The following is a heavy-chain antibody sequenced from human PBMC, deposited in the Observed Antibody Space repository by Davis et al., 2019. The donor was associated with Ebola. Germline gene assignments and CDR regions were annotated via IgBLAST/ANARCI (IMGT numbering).Heavy chain of an antibody. CDR2: INPNSGGT. D-gene: IGHD6-6*01. J-gene: IGHJ4*02. Sequence: VSVKVSCKGSGYSFTSYWIGWVRQAPAQGLEWMGWINPNSGGTNYAQKFQGWVTMTRDTSISTAYMELSRLRSDDTAVYYCARGGGVEYSSPSIIYYWGQGTLVTVSS. V-gene: IGHV1-2*04. CDR3: ARGGGVEYSSPSIIYY. CDR1: GYSFTSYW.